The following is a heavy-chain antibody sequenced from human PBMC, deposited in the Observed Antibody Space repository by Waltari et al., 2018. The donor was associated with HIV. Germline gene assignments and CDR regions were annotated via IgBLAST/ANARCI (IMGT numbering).Heavy chain of an antibody. V-gene: IGHV3-49*03. CDR2: IRSQGYGGTS. CDR3: VRDSLPKCAAASCYRR. J-gene: IGHJ1*01. Sequence: DVQLTESGGGVVPPGGSLRQICLPYGFQFGQYALIWIRQAPGKAPEWVAFIRSQGYGGTSDYAASVGGIFIISRDDSRSVVFLDMNSLKAEDTGVYYCVRDSLPKCAAASCYRRWGQGTEVIV. CDR1: GFQFGQYA. D-gene: IGHD3-16*02.